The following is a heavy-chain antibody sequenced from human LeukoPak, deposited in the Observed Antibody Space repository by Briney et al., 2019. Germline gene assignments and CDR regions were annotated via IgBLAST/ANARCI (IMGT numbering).Heavy chain of an antibody. J-gene: IGHJ4*02. Sequence: GGSLRLSCAASGFTFSSYAMSWVRQAPGKGLEWVSAISGSGGSTYYADFVKGRFTISRDNSENTLYLQMNSLRAEDTAVYYCAKAPIWFGELLDFDYWGQGTLVTVSS. CDR3: AKAPIWFGELLDFDY. D-gene: IGHD3-10*01. V-gene: IGHV3-23*01. CDR2: ISGSGGST. CDR1: GFTFSSYA.